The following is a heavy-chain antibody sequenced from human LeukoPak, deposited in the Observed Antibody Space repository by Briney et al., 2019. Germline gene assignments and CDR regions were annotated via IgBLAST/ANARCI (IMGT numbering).Heavy chain of an antibody. J-gene: IGHJ4*02. D-gene: IGHD6-19*01. CDR2: MNPNSGNT. CDR1: GYTFTSYD. V-gene: IGHV1-8*01. CDR3: ANTVAGSFDY. Sequence: ASVKVSCKASGYTFTSYDINWVRRATGQGLEWMGWMNPNSGNTGYAQKLQGRVTMTTDTSTSTAYMELRSLRSDDTAVYYCANTVAGSFDYWGQGTLVTVSS.